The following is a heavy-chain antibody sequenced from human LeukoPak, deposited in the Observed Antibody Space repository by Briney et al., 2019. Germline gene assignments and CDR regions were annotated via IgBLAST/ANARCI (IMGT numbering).Heavy chain of an antibody. J-gene: IGHJ6*03. Sequence: SETLSLTCTVSGGSISSSSYYWGWIRQPPGKGLEWIGSIYYSGSTYYNPSLKGRVTISVDTSKNQFSLKLSSVTAADTAVYYCARAGGRVGATRQGRYYYYMGVWGKGTTVTVSS. V-gene: IGHV4-39*01. CDR3: ARAGGRVGATRQGRYYYYMGV. D-gene: IGHD1-26*01. CDR1: GGSISSSSYY. CDR2: IYYSGST.